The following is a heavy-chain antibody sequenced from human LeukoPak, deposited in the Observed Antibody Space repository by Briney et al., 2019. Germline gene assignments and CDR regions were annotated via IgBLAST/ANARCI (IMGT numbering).Heavy chain of an antibody. J-gene: IGHJ4*02. Sequence: PGGSLRLSCVASGFTFSSYVMSWVRQAPGKGLEWVSTISDSGYGTYYADSVKGRFTISRDNSKNTLYLQMNSLRAEDTAVYYCAKLYGGYGNYWGQGTLVTVSS. D-gene: IGHD5-12*01. CDR1: GFTFSSYV. CDR2: ISDSGYGT. V-gene: IGHV3-23*01. CDR3: AKLYGGYGNY.